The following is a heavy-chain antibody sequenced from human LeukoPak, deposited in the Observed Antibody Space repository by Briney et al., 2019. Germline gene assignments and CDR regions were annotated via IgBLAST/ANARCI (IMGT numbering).Heavy chain of an antibody. J-gene: IGHJ4*02. D-gene: IGHD2-2*01. CDR3: ARGSSDIVVVPAAMIEYFDY. Sequence: GRSLRLSCAASGFTFSSYAMHWVRQAPGKGLGWVAVISYDGSNKYYADSVKGRFTISRDNSKNTLYLQMNSLRAEDTAVYYCARGSSDIVVVPAAMIEYFDYWGQGTLVTVSS. V-gene: IGHV3-30-3*01. CDR1: GFTFSSYA. CDR2: ISYDGSNK.